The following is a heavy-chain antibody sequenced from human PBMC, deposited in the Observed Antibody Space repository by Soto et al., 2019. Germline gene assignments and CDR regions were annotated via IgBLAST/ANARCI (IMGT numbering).Heavy chain of an antibody. CDR3: ARVERGTATTVVDAFDI. CDR1: GGFVSSGSYY. V-gene: IGHV4-34*01. CDR2: MSHSGGT. D-gene: IGHD1-1*01. J-gene: IGHJ3*02. Sequence: QVQLQQWGAGVLKPSETLSLTCAVYGGFVSSGSYYWSWIRQPPGKGLEWIGEMSHSGGTHFNPSLKSRVTISVDTSKNQFSLKMSSVTAADTALYYCARVERGTATTVVDAFDIWGPGTMVTVSS.